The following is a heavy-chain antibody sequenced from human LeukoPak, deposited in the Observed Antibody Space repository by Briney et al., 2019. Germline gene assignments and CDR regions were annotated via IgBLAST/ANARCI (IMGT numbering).Heavy chain of an antibody. CDR3: ARYSWSGSNPGSWFDP. J-gene: IGHJ5*01. D-gene: IGHD1-14*01. CDR1: GGSVGSYF. Sequence: SETLSLTCTVSGGSVGSYFWSWIRQPPGKGVEWIGYIYNNGNKNYNPSLKSRISISVDTSNNQFSLKLSSVTAADTALYYCARYSWSGSNPGSWFDPWGQGTLVTVSS. V-gene: IGHV4-59*08. CDR2: IYNNGNK.